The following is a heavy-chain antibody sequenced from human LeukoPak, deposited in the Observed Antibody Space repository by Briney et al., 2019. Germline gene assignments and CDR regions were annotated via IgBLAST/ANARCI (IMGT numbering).Heavy chain of an antibody. CDR2: KSYDGSNK. CDR3: ARDRYGAGGFGELFWY. J-gene: IGHJ4*02. Sequence: GGSLRLSCAASGFPFNAYWMTWVRQAPGKGLEWVAVKSYDGSNKYYADSVKGRFTISRDNSKNTLYLQMNSLRAEDTAVYYCARDRYGAGGFGELFWYWGQGTLVTVSS. CDR1: GFPFNAYW. V-gene: IGHV3-30*03. D-gene: IGHD3-10*01.